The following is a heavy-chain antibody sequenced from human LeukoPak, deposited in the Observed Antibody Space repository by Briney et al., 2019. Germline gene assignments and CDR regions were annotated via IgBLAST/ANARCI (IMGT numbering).Heavy chain of an antibody. CDR3: ARSDMIVVPIDMDV. V-gene: IGHV3-21*01. J-gene: IGHJ6*03. Sequence: GGSLRLSCAASGFTFSSYSMNWVRQAPGKGLEWVSSISSSSSYIYYADSVEGRFTISRDNAKNSLYLQMNSLRAEDTAVYYCARSDMIVVPIDMDVWGKGTTVTVSS. D-gene: IGHD3-22*01. CDR1: GFTFSSYS. CDR2: ISSSSSYI.